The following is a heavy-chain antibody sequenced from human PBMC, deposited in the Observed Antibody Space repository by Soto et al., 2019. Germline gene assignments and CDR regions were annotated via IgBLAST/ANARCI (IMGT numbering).Heavy chain of an antibody. J-gene: IGHJ6*02. D-gene: IGHD3-16*01. CDR2: ISFDGGNE. V-gene: IGHV3-30*18. CDR1: GFIFSSYG. CDR3: SKDQGGEGYYYCMDV. Sequence: QVQLVQSGGGVVQPGRSLRLSCAASGFIFSSYGMVWVRQAPGKGLEWVALISFDGGNEYHADSVRGRFTISRDNSENTLLLQMNSLKPEDTAVYYCSKDQGGEGYYYCMDVWGQGNTVTFSS.